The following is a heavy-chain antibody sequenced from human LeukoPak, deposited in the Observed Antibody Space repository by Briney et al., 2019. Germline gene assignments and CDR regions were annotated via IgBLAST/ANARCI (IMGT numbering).Heavy chain of an antibody. V-gene: IGHV3-23*01. D-gene: IGHD4-23*01. CDR3: ADGGFYFYFDY. Sequence: QPGGSLRLSCAASGFIFSSYAMSWGRQAPGKGLEWGASISDTATSTYYADSVRGRFTISRDNSENTLYLQMNSLRPDDTAVYFCADGGFYFYFDYWGQGSQVTVSS. CDR1: GFIFSSYA. CDR2: ISDTATST. J-gene: IGHJ4*02.